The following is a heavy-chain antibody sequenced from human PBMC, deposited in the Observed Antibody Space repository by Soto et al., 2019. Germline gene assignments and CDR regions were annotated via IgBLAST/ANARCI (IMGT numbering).Heavy chain of an antibody. CDR1: KFVFNNYA. J-gene: IGHJ3*01. CDR3: ATPRGSQVTFHARGF. D-gene: IGHD3-22*01. V-gene: IGHV3-30*03. Sequence: PGGSVRLCCAASKFVFNNYALNCVSQAPGKGLEWVAVVSYDGIVEYFSDAVKGRFTISRDSSKQTIHLQMSSLRPEDTALYYCATPRGSQVTFHARGFWGVGTMVT. CDR2: VSYDGIVE.